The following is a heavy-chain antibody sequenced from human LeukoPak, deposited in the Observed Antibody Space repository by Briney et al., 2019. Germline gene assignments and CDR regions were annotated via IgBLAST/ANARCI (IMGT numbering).Heavy chain of an antibody. CDR1: GYTFTNYG. J-gene: IGHJ4*02. CDR2: IGAYNGNT. CDR3: VRDQYCRGEDCSPLDY. V-gene: IGHV1-18*01. D-gene: IGHD2-21*01. Sequence: GASVKVSCKASGYTFTNYGISWVRQAPGQGLEWMGWIGAYNGNTNYAQTFQGRVTMATDTSTTTAYMELRSLRSDDTAVYYCVRDQYCRGEDCSPLDYWGQGNLVTVSS.